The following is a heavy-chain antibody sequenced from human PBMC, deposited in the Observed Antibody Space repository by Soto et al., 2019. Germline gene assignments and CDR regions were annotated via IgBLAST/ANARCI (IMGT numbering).Heavy chain of an antibody. CDR1: GYTFTRYC. D-gene: IGHD6-19*01. CDR2: ISAYNGNT. V-gene: IGHV1-18*01. Sequence: ASVEVSCKASGYTFTRYCISWVLQAPGQGLEWMGWISAYNGNTNYAQKLQGRVTMTTDTSTSTAYMELRSLRSDDTAVYYCARSILGIAVAGLDYWGQGTLVTVSS. CDR3: ARSILGIAVAGLDY. J-gene: IGHJ4*02.